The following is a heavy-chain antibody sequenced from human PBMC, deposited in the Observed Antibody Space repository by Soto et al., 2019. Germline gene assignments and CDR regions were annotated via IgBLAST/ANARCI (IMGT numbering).Heavy chain of an antibody. CDR1: GYTFTGYY. CDR3: VKDISGAYSAPNYDC. D-gene: IGHD1-26*01. CDR2: INPNSGGT. V-gene: IGHV1-2*02. J-gene: IGHJ4*02. Sequence: GASVKVSCKASGYTFTGYYMHWVRQAPGQGLEWMGWINPNSGGTNYAQKFQGRVTMTRDTSISTAYMELTSLRPEDTGLYYCVKDISGAYSAPNYDCWGQGTLVTVSS.